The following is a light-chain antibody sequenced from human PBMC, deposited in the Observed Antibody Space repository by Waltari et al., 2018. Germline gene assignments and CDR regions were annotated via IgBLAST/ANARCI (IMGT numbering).Light chain of an antibody. CDR2: ART. CDR1: SSDVGCYNC. J-gene: IGLJ2*01. CDR3: NSYAGSNSVI. V-gene: IGLV2-8*01. Sequence: QSALTPPPSASGSPGHSVTISCTGTSSDVGCYNCVSWYQQHPGEDPKLMIYARTKPPSGVPDRFSGSKSGNTAYLTVSGLQGEDEADYYCNSYAGSNSVIFGGGTKLTVL.